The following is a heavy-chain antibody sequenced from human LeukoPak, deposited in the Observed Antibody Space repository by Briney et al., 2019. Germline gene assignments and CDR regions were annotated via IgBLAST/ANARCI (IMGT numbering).Heavy chain of an antibody. J-gene: IGHJ4*02. CDR1: GYTFSSYG. D-gene: IGHD6-19*01. Sequence: ASVKVSCKASGYTFSSYGIIWVRQAPGQGLEWMGRISAYNGNTNYAQNLQGRVTMTTDTSTSTAYMELRSLRSDDTAVYYCARDLGIAVAGQFDYWGQGTLVTVSS. V-gene: IGHV1-18*01. CDR2: ISAYNGNT. CDR3: ARDLGIAVAGQFDY.